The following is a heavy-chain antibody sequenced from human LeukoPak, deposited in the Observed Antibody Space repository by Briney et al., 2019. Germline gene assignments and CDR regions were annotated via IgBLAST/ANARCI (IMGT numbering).Heavy chain of an antibody. J-gene: IGHJ4*02. CDR3: AKLLGATTD. CDR1: GFTFSSSA. D-gene: IGHD1-26*01. V-gene: IGHV3-23*01. CDR2: ISPSGTGT. Sequence: GGSLRLSCAASGFTFSSSAMTWVRQAPGKGLEWVSSISPSGTGTYYADSVRVRFTISRDNSKNTLFLQMNSLRAEDTALYYCAKLLGATTDWGQRTLVTVSS.